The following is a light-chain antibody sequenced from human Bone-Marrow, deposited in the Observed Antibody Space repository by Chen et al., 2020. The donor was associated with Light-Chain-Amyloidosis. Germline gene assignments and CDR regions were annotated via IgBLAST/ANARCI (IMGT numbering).Light chain of an antibody. CDR2: AAS. J-gene: IGKJ5*01. V-gene: IGKV1-39*01. Sequence: DIQMTQSPSSLSASVGARVTITCRASQSISSYLNWDQQKPGKAPKLLIYAASSLQRGVPSRYTGSGSETDFTITISSLQSEDFATYYCQQTYSTPITFGQGTRLEIK. CDR1: QSISSY. CDR3: QQTYSTPIT.